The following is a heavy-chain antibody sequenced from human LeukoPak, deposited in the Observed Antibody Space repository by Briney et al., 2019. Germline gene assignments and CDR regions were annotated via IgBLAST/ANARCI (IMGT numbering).Heavy chain of an antibody. J-gene: IGHJ4*02. CDR1: GGSISSYY. CDR2: IYYSGST. V-gene: IGHV4-59*01. D-gene: IGHD3-10*01. Sequence: SETLSLTCTVSGGSISSYYWSWIRQPPGKGLEWIGYIYYSGSTNYNPSLKSRVTISVDTSKNQFSLKLSSVTAADTAVYYCARGRLLWFGEFGYWGQGTLVTVSS. CDR3: ARGRLLWFGEFGY.